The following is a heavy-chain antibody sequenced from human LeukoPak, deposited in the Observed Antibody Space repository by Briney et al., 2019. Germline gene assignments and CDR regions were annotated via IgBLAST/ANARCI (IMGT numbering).Heavy chain of an antibody. CDR2: INPSGGRT. Sequence: ASVKVSCKASGYTFTNYFIHWVRQAPGQGLEWVGIINPSGGRTSYAKKFQGRVTMTRDMSTSTVYMELSSLRSEDTAVYYCARARVYGSGSRYYYYMDVWGKGTTVTVSS. CDR1: GYTFTNYF. V-gene: IGHV1-46*01. CDR3: ARARVYGSGSRYYYYMDV. J-gene: IGHJ6*03. D-gene: IGHD3-10*01.